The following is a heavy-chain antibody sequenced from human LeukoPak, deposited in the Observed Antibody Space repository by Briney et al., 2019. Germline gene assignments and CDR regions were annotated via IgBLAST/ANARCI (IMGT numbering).Heavy chain of an antibody. V-gene: IGHV1-69-2*01. Sequence: GATVKISCKASGYTFTDYYMHWVQQAPGKGLEWMRRVDPEDGETIYAEKFQGRVTITADTSTDTAYMELSSLRSEDTAVYYCATDRGSSWPLDYWGQGTLVTVSS. D-gene: IGHD6-13*01. CDR1: GYTFTDYY. CDR2: VDPEDGET. CDR3: ATDRGSSWPLDY. J-gene: IGHJ4*02.